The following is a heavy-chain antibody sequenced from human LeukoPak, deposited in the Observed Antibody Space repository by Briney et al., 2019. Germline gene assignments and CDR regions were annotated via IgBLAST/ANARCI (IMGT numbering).Heavy chain of an antibody. CDR3: AKGYYAIDS. V-gene: IGHV3-30*18. Sequence: GGSLRLSCAASGFTFSSYGMHWVRQAPGKGLEWVAVISYDGSNKYYADSVKGRFTISRDNSKNTLYLQMNSLRAEDTAVYHCAKGYYAIDSWGQGTLVTVSS. CDR1: GFTFSSYG. J-gene: IGHJ4*02. CDR2: ISYDGSNK. D-gene: IGHD3-22*01.